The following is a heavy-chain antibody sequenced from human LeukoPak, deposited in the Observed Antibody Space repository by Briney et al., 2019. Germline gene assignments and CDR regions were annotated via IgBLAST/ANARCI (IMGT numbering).Heavy chain of an antibody. J-gene: IGHJ4*02. CDR3: ASRPGLAVAGPGDY. CDR2: ISARGDRT. V-gene: IGHV3-23*01. CDR1: GFTFSSYS. D-gene: IGHD6-19*01. Sequence: GGSLRLSCAASGFTFSSYSMNWVRQAPGKGLEWVSGISARGDRTYYADSVKGRFTISRDKSKNALYLQMNSLRAEDTALYYCASRPGLAVAGPGDYWGQGTLVTVSS.